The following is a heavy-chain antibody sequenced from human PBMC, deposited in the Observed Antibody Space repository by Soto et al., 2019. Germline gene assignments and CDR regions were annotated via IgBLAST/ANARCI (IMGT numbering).Heavy chain of an antibody. Sequence: XGSRRLSCSASGFTFSSYGLHWVRQAPGKGLEWVAVISYDGSNKSYADSVKGRFTISRDNSKNTLYLQMNSLRAEDTAVYYCAREDSGSYSKFLSPPTWGQGAMVTVSS. D-gene: IGHD1-26*01. CDR2: ISYDGSNK. V-gene: IGHV3-30-3*01. CDR1: GFTFSSYG. J-gene: IGHJ3*01. CDR3: AREDSGSYSKFLSPPT.